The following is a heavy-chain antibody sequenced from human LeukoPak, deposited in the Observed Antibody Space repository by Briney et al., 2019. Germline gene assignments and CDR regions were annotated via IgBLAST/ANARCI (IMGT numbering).Heavy chain of an antibody. V-gene: IGHV4-34*01. Sequence: SETLSLTCAVYGGSFSGYYWSWIRQPPGKGLEWIGEINHSGSTNYNPSLKSRVTISVDTSKNQFSLKLSSVTAADTAVYYCARGRRYYYGSGGIEDYWGQRTLVIVSS. CDR3: ARGRRYYYGSGGIEDY. CDR2: INHSGST. CDR1: GGSFSGYY. J-gene: IGHJ4*02. D-gene: IGHD3-10*01.